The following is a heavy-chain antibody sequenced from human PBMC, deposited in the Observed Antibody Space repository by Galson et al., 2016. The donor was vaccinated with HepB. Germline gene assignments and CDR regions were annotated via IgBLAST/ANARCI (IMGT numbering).Heavy chain of an antibody. D-gene: IGHD1-26*01. CDR3: ARGPPHDWEAWHRGFYFEH. Sequence: SLRLSCAVSGFTVSNSYLSWVRQAPGKGLEWVSVIYSADYGGPTYYANAVRGRFIIFRDNSKNSLYLHMNSLRVEDTAVYFCARGPPHDWEAWHRGFYFEHWGQGSLVTVSS. CDR2: IYSADYGGPT. CDR1: GFTVSNSY. J-gene: IGHJ4*02. V-gene: IGHV3-53*01.